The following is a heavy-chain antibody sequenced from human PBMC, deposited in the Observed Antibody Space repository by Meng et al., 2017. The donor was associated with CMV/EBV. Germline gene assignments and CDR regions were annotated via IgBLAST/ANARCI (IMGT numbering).Heavy chain of an antibody. CDR1: GFTFSSYG. CDR2: ISSSSSTI. CDR3: ARDSRITGNQRLVDY. D-gene: IGHD1-20*01. Sequence: GESLKISCAASGFTFSSYGMHWVRQAPGKGLEWVSYISSSSSTIYYADSVKGRFTISRDNAKNSLYLQMNSLRAEDTAVYYCARDSRITGNQRLVDYWGQGTLVTVSS. V-gene: IGHV3-48*04. J-gene: IGHJ4*02.